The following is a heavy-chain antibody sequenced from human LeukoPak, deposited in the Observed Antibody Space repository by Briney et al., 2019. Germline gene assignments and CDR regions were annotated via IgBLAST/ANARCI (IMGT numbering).Heavy chain of an antibody. CDR2: IHHIGNT. Sequence: PAETLSLTCAVSGYSISSSNYWGWIRQPPGKGLEWIGNIHHIGNTYYNPSLKNRVTISLDTSKNQFSLKLRSVTAADTAVYYCARVLIVVVTEEYDAFDIWGQGTMVTVSS. D-gene: IGHD2-21*02. CDR3: ARVLIVVVTEEYDAFDI. J-gene: IGHJ3*02. V-gene: IGHV4-38-2*01. CDR1: GYSISSSNY.